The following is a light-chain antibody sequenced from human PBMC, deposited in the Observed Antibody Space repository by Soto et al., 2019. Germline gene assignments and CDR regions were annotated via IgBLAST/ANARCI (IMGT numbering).Light chain of an antibody. CDR3: CAWDDNIKGFV. CDR1: SSNIGSNY. CDR2: SYN. V-gene: IGLV1-47*02. J-gene: IGLJ1*01. Sequence: QSVLTQPPAVSGTPGQRVTISCSGGSSNIGSNYVYWYQQLPGMAPKFLISSYNRRPSGVPDRFSGSKSGTSASLAISELRSEDEAEYYCCAWDDNIKGFVFXTGTKVTVL.